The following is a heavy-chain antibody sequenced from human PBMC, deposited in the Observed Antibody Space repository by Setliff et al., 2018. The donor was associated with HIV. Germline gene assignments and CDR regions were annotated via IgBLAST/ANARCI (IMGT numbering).Heavy chain of an antibody. CDR1: GFTFSRYA. J-gene: IGHJ5*02. V-gene: IGHV3-23*01. D-gene: IGHD3-22*01. CDR2: ISSTGGTT. CDR3: GKDSSDWSDG. Sequence: PGGSLRLSCAVSGFTFSRYAMSWVRQAPGKGLEWVSGISSTGGTTYYADSVKGRFTISRDNSKNTLFLQGKSLTAEDTAIYYCGKDSSDWSDGWGQGTLVTVSS.